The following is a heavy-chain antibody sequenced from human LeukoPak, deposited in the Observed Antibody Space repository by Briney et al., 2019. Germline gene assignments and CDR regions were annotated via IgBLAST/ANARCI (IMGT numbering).Heavy chain of an antibody. CDR3: ARERYIVVVPAATGYYYMDV. CDR1: GGSISSGGYY. D-gene: IGHD2-2*01. J-gene: IGHJ6*03. Sequence: SGTLSLTCTVSGGSISSGGYYWSWIRQPPGKGLEWIGYIYHSGSTYYNPSLKSRVTISVDRSKNQFSLKLSSVTAADTAVYYCARERYIVVVPAATGYYYMDVWGKGTTVTVSS. CDR2: IYHSGST. V-gene: IGHV4-30-2*01.